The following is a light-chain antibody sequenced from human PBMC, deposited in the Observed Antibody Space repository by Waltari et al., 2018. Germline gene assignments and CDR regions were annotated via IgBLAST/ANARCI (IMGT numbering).Light chain of an antibody. CDR1: SYNVGKYA. CDR3: STWDSTLSAVV. V-gene: IGLV1-36*01. CDR2: GH. J-gene: IGLJ2*01. Sequence: QSALTQEASVSGTVGQKVTLSCTGDSYNVGKYAVGWYQQSAHGAPKTVLFGHPLPSGIPDRCYGSKAGTTASLTISGLQPEDEADYYCSTWDSTLSAVVFGGGTKVTVL.